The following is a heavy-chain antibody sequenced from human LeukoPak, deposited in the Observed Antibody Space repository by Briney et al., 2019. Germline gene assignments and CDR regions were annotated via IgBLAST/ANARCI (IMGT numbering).Heavy chain of an antibody. V-gene: IGHV3-23*01. J-gene: IGHJ4*02. CDR2: IGGSGDKT. CDR1: GFTLNRNA. CDR3: VRRGDASSGWGDHDY. D-gene: IGHD6-19*01. Sequence: GRSLRLSCAASGFTLNRNAISWVRQAPGKGREWVSTIGGSGDKTFYADSVKGRFTISRDNSKNMLHLQMSSLTGEDTALYYCVRRGDASSGWGDHDYWGQGALVTVSS.